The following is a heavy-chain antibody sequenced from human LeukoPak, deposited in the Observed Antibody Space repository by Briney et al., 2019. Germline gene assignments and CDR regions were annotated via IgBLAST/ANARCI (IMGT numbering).Heavy chain of an antibody. J-gene: IGHJ4*02. V-gene: IGHV1-2*02. Sequence: GASVKVSCKASGYTFTGYYINWVRQAPGQGLEWMGWLHPNSGGTNSAQKFQGRVTMTRDTSISTAYMELSRLSSDDTAVYYCARAPRGYCSGGSCFDYWGQGTLVTVSS. CDR2: LHPNSGGT. CDR1: GYTFTGYY. CDR3: ARAPRGYCSGGSCFDY. D-gene: IGHD2-15*01.